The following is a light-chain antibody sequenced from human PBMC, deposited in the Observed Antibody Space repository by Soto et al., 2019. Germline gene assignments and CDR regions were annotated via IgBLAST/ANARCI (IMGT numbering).Light chain of an antibody. CDR1: SSNIGTDS. CDR2: RNN. J-gene: IGLJ2*01. Sequence: QSVLTQPPSASGTPGQRVTISCSGGSSNIGTDSVNWYQQLPGTAPKVIIYRNNQRPSGVPDRFSGSKSGTSASLGISGLQSEDEADYYCAEWDDSLSGVVFGGGTKLTVL. CDR3: AEWDDSLSGVV. V-gene: IGLV1-44*01.